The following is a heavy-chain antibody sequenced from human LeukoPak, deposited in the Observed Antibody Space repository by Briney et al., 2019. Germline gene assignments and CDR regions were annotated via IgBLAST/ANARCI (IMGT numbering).Heavy chain of an antibody. CDR2: IYTDGRTT. Sequence: GGSLRLSCAASGFTFSDYYMSWIRQAPGKGLEWVSLIYTDGRTTFYADSVQGRFTISRDNARNTLYLQMNSLRAGDTAVYYCASLSGSRGSAFDVWGQGTMVTVSS. D-gene: IGHD1-26*01. J-gene: IGHJ3*01. V-gene: IGHV3-74*01. CDR3: ASLSGSRGSAFDV. CDR1: GFTFSDYY.